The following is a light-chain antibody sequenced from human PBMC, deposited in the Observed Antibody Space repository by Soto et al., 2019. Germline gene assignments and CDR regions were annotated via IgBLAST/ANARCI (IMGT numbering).Light chain of an antibody. CDR2: GAS. CDR3: QQYNNWPAMYT. CDR1: QSVSSSY. J-gene: IGKJ2*01. V-gene: IGKV3D-15*01. Sequence: IVLTHSPATLSLSPWKRSTLCFSSSQSVSSSYLAWYQQKPGQAPRLLIYGASSRATGIPDRFSGNGSGTGFTLTITGLQSEDFAVYYCQQYNNWPAMYTFGQGTKVDTK.